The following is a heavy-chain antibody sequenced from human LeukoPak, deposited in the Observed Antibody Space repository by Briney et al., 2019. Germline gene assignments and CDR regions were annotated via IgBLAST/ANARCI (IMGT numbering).Heavy chain of an antibody. J-gene: IGHJ4*02. CDR1: GFTFSNYD. Sequence: GRSLRLSCAASGFTFSNYDMHWVRQAPGRGLEWVTIISFGGSSKYYADSVKGRFTISRDNSKNTLYLQMNSLRAEDTAVYYCAKGPDSSGLYSLDYWGQGTLVTVSS. CDR2: ISFGGSSK. CDR3: AKGPDSSGLYSLDY. V-gene: IGHV3-30*18. D-gene: IGHD3-22*01.